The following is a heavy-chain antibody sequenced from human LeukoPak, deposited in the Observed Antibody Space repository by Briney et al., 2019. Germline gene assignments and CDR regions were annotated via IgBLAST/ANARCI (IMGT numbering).Heavy chain of an antibody. J-gene: IGHJ4*02. CDR2: IYYSGST. CDR3: ARESRQTTVAGNFNFDY. Sequence: SETLSLTCTVSGGSISSGGYYWSWIRQHPGKGLEWIGYIYYSGSTYYNPSLKSRVTISVDTSKNQFSLKLSSVTAADTAVYYCARESRQTTVAGNFNFDYWGQGTLVTVSS. V-gene: IGHV4-31*03. D-gene: IGHD6-19*01. CDR1: GGSISSGGYY.